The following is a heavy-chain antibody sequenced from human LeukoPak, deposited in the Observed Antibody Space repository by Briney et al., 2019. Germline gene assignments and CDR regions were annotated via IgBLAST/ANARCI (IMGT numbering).Heavy chain of an antibody. CDR1: GYSFTSSW. D-gene: IGHD3-10*01. J-gene: IGHJ5*02. Sequence: GESLQISCQASGYSFTSSWIGWARQMPGKGLEWMAIINPGDSDTRYSPSFQGQVTISADKSISTIYLQWGSLKASDTAMYYCARQPGAGWFDPWGQGTLVTVSS. CDR2: INPGDSDT. V-gene: IGHV5-51*01. CDR3: ARQPGAGWFDP.